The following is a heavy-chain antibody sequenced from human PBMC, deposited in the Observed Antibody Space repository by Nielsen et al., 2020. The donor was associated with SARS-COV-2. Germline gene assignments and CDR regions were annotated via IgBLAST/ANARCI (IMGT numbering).Heavy chain of an antibody. CDR3: TRHTLRLR. J-gene: IGHJ4*02. V-gene: IGHV3-73*01. CDR1: GFTFSDSS. Sequence: GESLKISCAASGFTFSDSSMHWVRQASGKGLEWLGRIRSKANDYATEYPVSVKGRFIISRDDSKNMAYLQMNSLKTEDTAVYYCTRHTLRLRGGQGTLVTVSS. CDR2: IRSKANDYAT. D-gene: IGHD4-17*01.